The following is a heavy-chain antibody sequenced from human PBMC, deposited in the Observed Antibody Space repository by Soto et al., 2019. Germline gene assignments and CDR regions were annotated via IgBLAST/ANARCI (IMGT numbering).Heavy chain of an antibody. D-gene: IGHD7-27*01. CDR3: ASHWGQAKRYYYYGMDV. CDR2: IIPIFGTA. J-gene: IGHJ6*02. CDR1: GGTFNSYA. V-gene: IGHV1-69*13. Sequence: ASVKVSCKASGGTFNSYAISWVRQAPGQGLEWMGGIIPIFGTADYAQKFQGRITITADASTSTAYMELSSLRSEDTAVYYCASHWGQAKRYYYYGMDVWGQGTTVTVSS.